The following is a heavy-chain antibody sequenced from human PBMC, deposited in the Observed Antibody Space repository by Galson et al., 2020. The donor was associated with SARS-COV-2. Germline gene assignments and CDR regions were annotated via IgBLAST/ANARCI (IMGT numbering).Heavy chain of an antibody. D-gene: IGHD6-13*01. CDR2: IRDNGNTK. CDR3: ARSVSSSWGYFDY. V-gene: IGHV3-30*02. Sequence: SCAASGFTFNRNGMHWVRQAPGKGLEWVAFIRDNGNTKYYEDSVKGRFTISRDNSGDTLYLQMDSLRAEDTAVYYCARSVSSSWGYFDYWGQGTLVTVSS. CDR1: GFTFNRNG. J-gene: IGHJ4*02.